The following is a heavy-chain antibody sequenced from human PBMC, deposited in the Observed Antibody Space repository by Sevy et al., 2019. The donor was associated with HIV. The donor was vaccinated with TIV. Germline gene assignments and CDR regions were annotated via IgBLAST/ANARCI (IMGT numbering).Heavy chain of an antibody. V-gene: IGHV3-30*18. D-gene: IGHD1-26*01. CDR2: IGYDGSDK. CDR3: AKERGGSYIPYFYGMDV. CDR1: GFTFRNYG. Sequence: GGSLRLSCIASGFTFRNYGIHWVRQAPGKGLDWVAVIGYDGSDKYYADSVKGRFTISRDNSKNTLFLQMNSLGVEDTAVYYCAKERGGSYIPYFYGMDVWGQGTAVTVSS. J-gene: IGHJ6*02.